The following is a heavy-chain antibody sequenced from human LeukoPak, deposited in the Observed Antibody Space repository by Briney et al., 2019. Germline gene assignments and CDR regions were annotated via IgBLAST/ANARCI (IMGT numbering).Heavy chain of an antibody. V-gene: IGHV3-11*01. CDR1: GFTFSDYY. CDR2: ISSSGSTI. J-gene: IGHJ4*02. Sequence: GGSLRLSCAASGFTFSDYYMNWIRQAPGKGLEWVSYISSSGSTIYYADSVKGRFTISRDNSRNTVYLQMYSLRDVDTAIYYCVKSSTTMVLNYYDLWGQGTLVHVSS. CDR3: VKSSTTMVLNYYDL. D-gene: IGHD5-18*01.